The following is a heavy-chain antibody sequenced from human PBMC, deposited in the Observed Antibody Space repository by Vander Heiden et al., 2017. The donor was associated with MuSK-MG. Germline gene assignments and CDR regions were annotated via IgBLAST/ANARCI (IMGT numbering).Heavy chain of an antibody. CDR3: ARDVGWLQGAEGIGY. Sequence: EVQLVESGGGLVKPGGSLRLSCTTSGFTFSNYNMNWVRQAPGKGLEWVSYISSGGSFTYYADSVKGRFTISRDNAKNSASLQMNRLRAEDTAVYYCARDVGWLQGAEGIGYWGQGTLVTVSS. CDR2: ISSGGSFT. V-gene: IGHV3-21*01. CDR1: GFTFSNYN. D-gene: IGHD6-19*01. J-gene: IGHJ4*02.